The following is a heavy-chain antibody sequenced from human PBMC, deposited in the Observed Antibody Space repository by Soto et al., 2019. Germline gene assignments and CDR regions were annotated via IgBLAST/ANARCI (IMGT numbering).Heavy chain of an antibody. V-gene: IGHV3-23*01. CDR1: GFTFSSYA. CDR2: ISGSGGST. Sequence: LRLSCAASGFTFSSYAMSWVRQAPGKGLEWVSAISGSGGSTYYADSVKGRFTISRDNSKNTLYLQMNSLRAEDTAVYCCAKGSMMTSPYCSSTSCPLGYWGQGTLVTVSS. J-gene: IGHJ4*02. CDR3: AKGSMMTSPYCSSTSCPLGY. D-gene: IGHD2-2*01.